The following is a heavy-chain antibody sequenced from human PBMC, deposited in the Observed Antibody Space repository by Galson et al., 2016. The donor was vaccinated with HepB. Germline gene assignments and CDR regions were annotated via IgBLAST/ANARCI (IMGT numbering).Heavy chain of an antibody. V-gene: IGHV1-3*01. J-gene: IGHJ4*02. CDR1: AYMFISSP. Sequence: SVKVSCKASAYMFISSPLHWVRQAPGQRLEWMGWINAGNGNTKYSQKFQDRVTITRDTSATTAYMDLSSLRPEDTAVYFCARENYGGYVPVAYFDYWGQGTLVTGSS. D-gene: IGHD5-12*01. CDR3: ARENYGGYVPVAYFDY. CDR2: INAGNGNT.